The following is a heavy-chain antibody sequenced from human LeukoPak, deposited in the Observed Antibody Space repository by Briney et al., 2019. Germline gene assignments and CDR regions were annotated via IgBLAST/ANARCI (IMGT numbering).Heavy chain of an antibody. D-gene: IGHD4-11*01. Sequence: GASVKVSCKASGSTFSNYYMHWVRQAPGQGLEWMGWISAYNGNTNYAQKLQGRVTMTTDTSTSTAYMELRSLRSDDTAVYYCARRGTLHDAFDIWGQGTMVTVSS. CDR3: ARRGTLHDAFDI. V-gene: IGHV1-18*04. CDR1: GSTFSNYY. CDR2: ISAYNGNT. J-gene: IGHJ3*02.